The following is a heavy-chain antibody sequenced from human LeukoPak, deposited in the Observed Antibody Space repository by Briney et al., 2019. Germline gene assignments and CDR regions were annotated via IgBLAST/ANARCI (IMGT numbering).Heavy chain of an antibody. J-gene: IGHJ4*02. Sequence: PGGSLRLSCAASGFSFSDNWMSWVRQAPGKGLEWVANIKEDGSEKNYVDSVKGRFTISRDNAKNSLYLQMISLRAEDTAVYYCAKYFRADSGNYYRSFDYWGQGTLVIVSS. CDR1: GFSFSDNW. D-gene: IGHD1-26*01. V-gene: IGHV3-7*05. CDR3: AKYFRADSGNYYRSFDY. CDR2: IKEDGSEK.